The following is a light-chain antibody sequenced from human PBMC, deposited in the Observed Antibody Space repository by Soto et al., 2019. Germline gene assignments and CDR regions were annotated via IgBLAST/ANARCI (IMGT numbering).Light chain of an antibody. J-gene: IGLJ2*01. CDR2: EGS. CDR3: SSYAGSSSVV. V-gene: IGLV2-23*01. Sequence: QSALTQPASVSGSPGQSITISCTGTSSDVGCYNLVSWYQHRPGKAPKLILYEGSNRPSGVSNRFSGSKSGNTASLTISGLQAEDEAYYYCSSYAGSSSVVFGGGTKLTVL. CDR1: SSDVGCYNL.